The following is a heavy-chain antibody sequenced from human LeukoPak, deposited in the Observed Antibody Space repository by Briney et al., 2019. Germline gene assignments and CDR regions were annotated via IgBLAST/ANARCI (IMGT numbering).Heavy chain of an antibody. D-gene: IGHD6-13*01. CDR2: INPKSGGT. J-gene: IGHJ4*02. Sequence: ASVKVSCKASGYTFTGYYIHWVRQAPGQGLEWMGWINPKSGGTNSAQKFQGRVTMTRDTSINTAYMELSRLRSDDTAVYYCARVKPRSSSWPYWGQGTLVTVSS. CDR3: ARVKPRSSSWPY. CDR1: GYTFTGYY. V-gene: IGHV1-2*02.